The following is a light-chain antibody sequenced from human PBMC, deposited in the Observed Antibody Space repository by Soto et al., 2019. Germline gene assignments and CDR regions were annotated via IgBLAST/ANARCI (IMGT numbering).Light chain of an antibody. V-gene: IGLV2-14*01. CDR2: DVS. CDR3: SSYTSSGSFVV. CDR1: SSDVGGYNY. J-gene: IGLJ2*01. Sequence: QSALTQPASVSGSPGQSITISCTGTSSDVGGYNYVSWYQQHPGKAPKVIIYDVSNQPSGVSNRFSGSKSGNTASLTISGLQAEDEADYYCSSYTSSGSFVVFGGGTSSPS.